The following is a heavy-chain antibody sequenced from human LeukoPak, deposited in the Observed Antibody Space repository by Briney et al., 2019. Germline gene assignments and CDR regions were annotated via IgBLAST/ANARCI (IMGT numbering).Heavy chain of an antibody. Sequence: SETLSLTCTVSGGSISSSSYYWGWIRQPPGKGLEWIGSIYYSGSTYYNPSLKSRVTISVDTSKNQFSLKLSSVTAADTAVYYCASRGLGIYEDVDYWGQGTLVTVSS. V-gene: IGHV4-39*07. CDR2: IYYSGST. CDR3: ASRGLGIYEDVDY. J-gene: IGHJ4*02. D-gene: IGHD7-27*01. CDR1: GGSISSSSYY.